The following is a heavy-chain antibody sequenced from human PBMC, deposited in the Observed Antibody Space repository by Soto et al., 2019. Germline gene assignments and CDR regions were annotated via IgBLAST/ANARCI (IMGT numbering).Heavy chain of an antibody. CDR3: ARGYHRWLQLWYFDL. CDR1: GGTFSSYT. D-gene: IGHD5-12*01. CDR2: IIPIFGTA. Sequence: QVQLVQSGAEVKKPGSSVTVSCKASGGTFSSYTISWERQAPGQGLKWMGGIIPIFGTANYAQKFQGRVTITADESTSTAYMELSSLRSEDTAVYYCARGYHRWLQLWYFDLWGRGTLVTVSS. J-gene: IGHJ2*01. V-gene: IGHV1-69*12.